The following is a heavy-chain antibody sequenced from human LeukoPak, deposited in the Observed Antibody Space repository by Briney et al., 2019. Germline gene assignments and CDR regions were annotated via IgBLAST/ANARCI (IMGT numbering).Heavy chain of an antibody. CDR2: ISYSGIT. Sequence: SDTLSLTCTASGGSINSTYYFWGWIRQPPGKGLEFIAIISYSGITYYNPSLLRRVAISVDTSANHVSLQMTSVTAADTAVYYCAREGGSYRPLDYSGQGTLVTVSS. J-gene: IGHJ4*02. D-gene: IGHD3-16*02. CDR3: AREGGSYRPLDY. V-gene: IGHV4-39*07. CDR1: GGSINSTYYF.